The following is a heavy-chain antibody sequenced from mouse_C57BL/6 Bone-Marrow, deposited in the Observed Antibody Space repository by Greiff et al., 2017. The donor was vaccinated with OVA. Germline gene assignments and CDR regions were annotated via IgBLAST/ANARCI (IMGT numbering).Heavy chain of an antibody. CDR3: ARNPPYDDYGAWFAY. CDR1: GYTFTDYY. Sequence: VQLQQSGAELVRPGASVKLSCKASGYTFTDYYINWVKQRPGQGLEWIARIYPGSGNTYYNEKFEGKATLTAEKSSSTAYMQLSSLTSEDSAVYFCARNPPYDDYGAWFAYWGQGTLVTVSA. D-gene: IGHD2-4*01. J-gene: IGHJ3*01. CDR2: IYPGSGNT. V-gene: IGHV1-76*01.